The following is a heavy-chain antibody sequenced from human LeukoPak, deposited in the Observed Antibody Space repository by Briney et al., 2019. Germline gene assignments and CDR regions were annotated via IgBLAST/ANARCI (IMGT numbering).Heavy chain of an antibody. Sequence: PGGSLRLSCAASGFTFSGYSMNWVRQAPGKGLEWVSYISSSGSTIYYADSVKGRFTISRDNAKNSLYLQMNSLRAEDTAVYYCARSRHSSWDYWGQGTLVTVSS. V-gene: IGHV3-48*04. CDR3: ARSRHSSWDY. CDR1: GFTFSGYS. J-gene: IGHJ4*02. CDR2: ISSSGSTI. D-gene: IGHD6-13*01.